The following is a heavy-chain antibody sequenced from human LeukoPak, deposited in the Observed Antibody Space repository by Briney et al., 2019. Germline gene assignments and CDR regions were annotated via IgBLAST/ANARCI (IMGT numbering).Heavy chain of an antibody. V-gene: IGHV3-48*04. Sequence: GGSLRLSCAASGFSFDSYGLSWVRQAPGKGLEWVSYISSSGSTIYYADSVKGRFTISRDNAKNTLYLQMNSLRAEDTAVYYCARDVGRDMVRGVFDYWGQGTLVTVSS. CDR1: GFSFDSYG. J-gene: IGHJ4*02. CDR3: ARDVGRDMVRGVFDY. CDR2: ISSSGSTI. D-gene: IGHD3-10*01.